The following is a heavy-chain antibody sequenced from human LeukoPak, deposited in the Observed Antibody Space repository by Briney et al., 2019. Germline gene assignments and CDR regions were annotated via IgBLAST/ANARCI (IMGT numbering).Heavy chain of an antibody. CDR1: GGSFSGYY. CDR3: ARGRNNYMDV. V-gene: IGHV4-34*01. Sequence: TSETLSLTCAVYGGSFSGYYWSWIRQPPGKGLEWIGEINHSGSTNYNPSLKSRVTISVDTSKNQFSLKLSSVTAADTAVYYCARGRNNYMDVWGKGTTVTVSS. CDR2: INHSGST. D-gene: IGHD1-14*01. J-gene: IGHJ6*03.